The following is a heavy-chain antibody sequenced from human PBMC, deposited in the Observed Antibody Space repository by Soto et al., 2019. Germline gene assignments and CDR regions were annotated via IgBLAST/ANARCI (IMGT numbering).Heavy chain of an antibody. J-gene: IGHJ4*02. D-gene: IGHD3-10*01. CDR1: GFTFTNYA. Sequence: EVQLLESGGGLVQPGGSLRLSGAASGFTFTNYAMNWVRQAPGKGLEWVSSISGSGTTTYYADSVQGRFTISRDNSKHTLYLQMNSLRAEDTAVYYCAKDLFLQGYYGSGNYYALDYWGQGTLVPVSS. CDR2: ISGSGTTT. CDR3: AKDLFLQGYYGSGNYYALDY. V-gene: IGHV3-23*01.